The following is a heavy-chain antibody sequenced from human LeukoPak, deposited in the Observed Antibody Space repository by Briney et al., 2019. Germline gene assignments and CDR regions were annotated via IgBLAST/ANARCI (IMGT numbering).Heavy chain of an antibody. D-gene: IGHD3-22*01. CDR3: AHSLYYYDSSGYNDAFDI. J-gene: IGHJ3*02. V-gene: IGHV2-5*05. CDR1: GFSLSTNGVG. Sequence: SGPTLVKPTQTLTLTCTFSGFSLSTNGVGVGWIRQPPGKALEWLALIYRDDDKRYGPSLKSRLTITKDSSKNQVVLTMTNMDPVDTATYYCAHSLYYYDSSGYNDAFDIWGQGTMVTVSS. CDR2: IYRDDDK.